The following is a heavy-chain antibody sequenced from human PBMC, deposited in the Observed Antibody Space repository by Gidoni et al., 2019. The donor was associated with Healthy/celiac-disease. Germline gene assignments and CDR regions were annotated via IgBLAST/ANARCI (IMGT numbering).Heavy chain of an antibody. CDR1: GGSISSYY. D-gene: IGHD5-18*01. V-gene: IGHV4-4*07. J-gene: IGHJ3*02. CDR3: ARERDTAMCDAFDI. Sequence: QVQLQESGPELVKPSETLSLTCNVSGGSISSYYGSWIRQHAGKGLEWIGRIYTSGVTNYNPALKRRLTMSVDTSKNQFSLKLSSVTAADTAVYYCARERDTAMCDAFDIWGQGTMVTVSS. CDR2: IYTSGVT.